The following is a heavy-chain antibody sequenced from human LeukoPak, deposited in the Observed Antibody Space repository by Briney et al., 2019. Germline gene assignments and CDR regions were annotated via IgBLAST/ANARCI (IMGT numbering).Heavy chain of an antibody. D-gene: IGHD3-3*01. V-gene: IGHV4-61*02. J-gene: IGHJ5*02. CDR3: ARDRSAWIDP. Sequence: SETLSLTCTVSGGSISSGSYYWSWIRQPAGKGLEWIGRIYTSGSTNYNPSLKSRVTMSVDTSKNQFSLKLSSVTAADTAVYYCARDRSAWIDPWGQGTLVTVSS. CDR1: GGSISSGSYY. CDR2: IYTSGST.